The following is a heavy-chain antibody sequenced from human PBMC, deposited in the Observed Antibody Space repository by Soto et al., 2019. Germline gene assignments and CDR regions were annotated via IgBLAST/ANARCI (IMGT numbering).Heavy chain of an antibody. D-gene: IGHD2-15*01. Sequence: QLQLQESGPGLVKPSETLSLTCTVSGGSISSSSYYWGWIRQPPGKGLEWIGSIYYSGSTYYNPSLGRRVPISVDTCNNRFSLTLSSVTAADTAVYYCARPTPAISIPDHWGPGTLVTVSS. CDR3: ARPTPAISIPDH. V-gene: IGHV4-39*01. CDR2: IYYSGST. CDR1: GGSISSSSYY. J-gene: IGHJ4*02.